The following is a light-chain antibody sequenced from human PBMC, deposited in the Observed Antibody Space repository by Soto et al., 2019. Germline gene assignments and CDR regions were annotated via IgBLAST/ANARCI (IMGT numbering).Light chain of an antibody. V-gene: IGKV1-5*03. Sequence: DIQMTQSPSTLSQSVGDRVTIICRASQTISSWVAWYQQKPGKAPKLLIYKASTVKSGAPSRFSGSGSGTEVTLTISSLQPDEVATYYCQHYNSYSEAFGQGTKVDIK. CDR1: QTISSW. CDR3: QHYNSYSEA. CDR2: KAS. J-gene: IGKJ1*01.